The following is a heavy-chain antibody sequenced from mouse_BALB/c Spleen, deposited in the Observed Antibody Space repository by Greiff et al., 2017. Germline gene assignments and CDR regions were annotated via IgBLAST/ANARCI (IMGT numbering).Heavy chain of an antibody. Sequence: EVKLQESGAELVKPGASVKLSCTASGFNIKDTYMHWVKQRPEQGLEWIGRIDPANGNTKYDPKFQGKATITADTSSNTAYLQLSSLTSEDTAVYYCARPISDYFDYWGQGTTLTVSS. CDR2: IDPANGNT. V-gene: IGHV14-3*02. J-gene: IGHJ2*01. D-gene: IGHD1-3*01. CDR3: ARPISDYFDY. CDR1: GFNIKDTY.